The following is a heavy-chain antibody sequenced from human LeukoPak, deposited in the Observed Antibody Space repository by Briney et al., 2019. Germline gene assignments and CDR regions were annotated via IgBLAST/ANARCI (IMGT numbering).Heavy chain of an antibody. CDR3: AKVTYYDFWSGFSH. CDR1: GFTFSSYG. CDR2: ISYDGSNK. Sequence: GGSLRLSCAASGFTFSSYGMPWVRQAPGKGLEWVAVISYDGSNKYYADSVKGRFTISRDNSKNTLYLQMNSLRAEDTAVCYCAKVTYYDFWSGFSHWGQGTLVTVSS. V-gene: IGHV3-30*18. J-gene: IGHJ1*01. D-gene: IGHD3-3*01.